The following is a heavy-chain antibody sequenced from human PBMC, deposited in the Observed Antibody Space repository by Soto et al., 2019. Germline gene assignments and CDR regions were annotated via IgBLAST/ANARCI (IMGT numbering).Heavy chain of an antibody. D-gene: IGHD6-13*01. CDR2: ISAYSGST. V-gene: IGHV1-18*01. CDR1: GYTFTTYG. Sequence: ASVKVSCKASGYTFTTYGISWVRQAPGQGLERMGWISAYSGSTKFAQKLQGRVTMTTDTSTTTAYMELRSLTSDDTAVYYCARDFTKSSSWPYYFDYWGQGTLVTV. CDR3: ARDFTKSSSWPYYFDY. J-gene: IGHJ4*02.